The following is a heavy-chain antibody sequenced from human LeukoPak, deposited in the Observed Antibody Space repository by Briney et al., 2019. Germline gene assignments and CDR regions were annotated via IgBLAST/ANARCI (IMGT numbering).Heavy chain of an antibody. CDR1: GFTFSSYG. D-gene: IGHD2-15*01. CDR2: ISSSGSTI. CDR3: ARVPLYCSGGSCYRIDY. Sequence: TGGSLRLSCAASGFTFSSYGMHWVRQAPEKGLEWVSYISSSGSTIDYADSVKGRFTISRDNAKNSLYLQMNSLRAEDTAVYYCARVPLYCSGGSCYRIDYWGQGTLVTVSS. J-gene: IGHJ4*02. V-gene: IGHV3-48*04.